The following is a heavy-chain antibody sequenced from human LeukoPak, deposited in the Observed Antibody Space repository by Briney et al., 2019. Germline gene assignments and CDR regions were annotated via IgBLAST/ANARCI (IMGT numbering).Heavy chain of an antibody. J-gene: IGHJ6*03. V-gene: IGHV4-39*07. D-gene: IGHD6-13*01. CDR3: ARGRQQLVYYYYYYMDV. CDR2: IVYSGST. Sequence: SETLSLTCTVSGGSISSSSYYWGWIRQPLGKGLEWIGSIVYSGSTYYNPSLKSRVTISVDTSKNQFSLKLSSVTAADTAVYYCARGRQQLVYYYYYYMDVWGKGTTVTVSS. CDR1: GGSISSSSYY.